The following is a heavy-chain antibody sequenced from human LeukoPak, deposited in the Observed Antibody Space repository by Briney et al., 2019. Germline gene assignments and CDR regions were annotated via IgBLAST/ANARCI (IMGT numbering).Heavy chain of an antibody. J-gene: IGHJ1*01. V-gene: IGHV1-3*02. CDR1: GYTFTNYA. CDR3: ARGTAWGTGTTYYFQH. CDR2: SNAGNGNT. D-gene: IGHD1-7*01. Sequence: ASVKVSCKASGYTFTNYAMHWVRQAPGQRLEWMGWSNAGNGNTKYSQEFQGRVTITRDTSASTAYMELSSLRSEDTAVYYCARGTAWGTGTTYYFQHWGQGTLVTVSS.